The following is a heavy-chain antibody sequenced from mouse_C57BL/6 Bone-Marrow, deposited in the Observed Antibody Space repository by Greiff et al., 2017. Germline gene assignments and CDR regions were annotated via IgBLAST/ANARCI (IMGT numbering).Heavy chain of an antibody. CDR3: NIYYYGGFAN. CDR1: CFNIKDDY. D-gene: IGHD1-1*01. Sequence: VHVKQSGAELVRPGASVKLSCTASCFNIKDDYMHWVKLRPEQGLEWIGWIDPENGDTEYASMFPGQATITADTSSNTAYLQLSSMTSENTAVYYCNIYYYGGFANWAQGTLVTVSA. V-gene: IGHV14-4*01. CDR2: IDPENGDT. J-gene: IGHJ3*01.